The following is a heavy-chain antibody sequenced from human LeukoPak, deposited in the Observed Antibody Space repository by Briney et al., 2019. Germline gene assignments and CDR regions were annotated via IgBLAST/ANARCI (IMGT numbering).Heavy chain of an antibody. CDR2: ISGSGGST. CDR1: GFTFSSYA. D-gene: IGHD5-18*01. V-gene: IGHV3-23*01. Sequence: PGGSLRLSCAASGFTFSSYAMSWVRRAPGKGLEWVSAISGSGGSTYYADSVKGRFTISRDNSKNTLYLQMNSLRAEDTAVYYCAKDPRGYSYSPPLDYWGQGTLVTVSS. CDR3: AKDPRGYSYSPPLDY. J-gene: IGHJ4*02.